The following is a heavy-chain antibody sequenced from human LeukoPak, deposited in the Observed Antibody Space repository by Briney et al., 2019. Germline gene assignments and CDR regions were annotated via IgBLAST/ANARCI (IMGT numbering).Heavy chain of an antibody. J-gene: IGHJ4*02. CDR3: ARDNHYYGSGSYPPPY. CDR1: GDTLTVYY. CDR2: INPNSGGT. D-gene: IGHD3-10*01. V-gene: IGHV1-2*02. Sequence: ASLKVSCKASGDTLTVYYMQCGRQAPRQGVGCILWINPNSGGTNYAQTFQGRVTMTRDTSISTAYMELSRLRSDDTAVYYCARDNHYYGSGSYPPPYWGQGTLVTVSS.